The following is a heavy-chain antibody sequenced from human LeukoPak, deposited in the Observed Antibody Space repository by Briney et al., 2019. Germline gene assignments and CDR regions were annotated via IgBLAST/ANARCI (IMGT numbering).Heavy chain of an antibody. J-gene: IGHJ3*01. Sequence: ASVKVSCKASGYSFTTYGITWVRQAPGQGLEWMGWISAYNGDTRYAQHLQGRLTMTTDTSTTTAYIDLRSLRSDDTAVYYCARQRFGDVHAFDVWGQGTVVSVS. CDR3: ARQRFGDVHAFDV. D-gene: IGHD3-10*01. V-gene: IGHV1-18*01. CDR1: GYSFTTYG. CDR2: ISAYNGDT.